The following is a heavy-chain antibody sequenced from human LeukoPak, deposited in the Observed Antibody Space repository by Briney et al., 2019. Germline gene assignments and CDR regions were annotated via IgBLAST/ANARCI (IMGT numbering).Heavy chain of an antibody. D-gene: IGHD3-10*01. CDR1: GFTFSSYG. CDR2: ISYDGSNK. Sequence: GGSPRLSCAASGFTFSSYGMHWVRQAPGKGLEWVAVISYDGSNKYYADSVRGRLTISRDNSKNTLYLQMNSLRAEDTAVYYCAKGRARITMPPDDYWGQGTLVTVSS. V-gene: IGHV3-30*18. J-gene: IGHJ4*02. CDR3: AKGRARITMPPDDY.